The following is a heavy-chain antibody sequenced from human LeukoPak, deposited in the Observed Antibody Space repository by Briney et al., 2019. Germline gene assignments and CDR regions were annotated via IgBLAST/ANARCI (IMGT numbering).Heavy chain of an antibody. CDR2: ISGSGGST. CDR1: GFTFSSYG. V-gene: IGHV3-23*01. Sequence: GGSLRLSCAASGFTFSSYGMGWVRQAPGKGLEWVSAISGSGGSTYYADSVKGRFTISRDNSKNTLYLQMNSLRAEDTAVYYCASPYRSSRGAFDIWGQGTMVTVSS. CDR3: ASPYRSSRGAFDI. J-gene: IGHJ3*02. D-gene: IGHD4-11*01.